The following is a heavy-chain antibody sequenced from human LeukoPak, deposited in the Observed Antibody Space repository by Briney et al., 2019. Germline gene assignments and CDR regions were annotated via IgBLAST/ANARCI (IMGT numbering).Heavy chain of an antibody. Sequence: PGGSLRLSCAASGFPFCMVWMHWVRQAPGKGLMWVARITSDGSVTTYADSVRGRFSISRDNAKNTLYLQMNSLSAEDTAVYYCTKDSSIAFGSGRVSWFDPWGQGTLVTVSS. CDR3: TKDSSIAFGSGRVSWFDP. CDR2: ITSDGSVT. V-gene: IGHV3-74*01. J-gene: IGHJ5*02. D-gene: IGHD3-10*01. CDR1: GFPFCMVW.